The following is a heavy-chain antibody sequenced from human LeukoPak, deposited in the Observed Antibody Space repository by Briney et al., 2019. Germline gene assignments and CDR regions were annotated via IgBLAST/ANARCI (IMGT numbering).Heavy chain of an antibody. Sequence: RPGGSLRLSCAASGFTSSGYWMHWVRQAPGKGLVWVSRCNNDGTTTNYADSVKGRFTVSRDKAKNTLYLQMNSLRAEDTAVYYCARAYYYYNMDVWGKGTTVTVSS. CDR3: ARAYYYYNMDV. J-gene: IGHJ6*03. CDR1: GFTSSGYW. V-gene: IGHV3-74*01. CDR2: CNNDGTTT.